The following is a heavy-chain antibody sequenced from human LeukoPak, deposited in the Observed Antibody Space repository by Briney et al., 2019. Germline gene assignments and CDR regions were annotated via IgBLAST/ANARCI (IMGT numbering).Heavy chain of an antibody. CDR1: GFTCSSYW. Sequence: GGSLRLSCAASGFTCSSYWMSWVRQAPGKGLEWVANIKQDGSEKYYVDSVKGRFTISRDNAKNSLYLQMNSLRAEDTAVYYCARDPISSYSGYDYFDYWGQGTLVTVSS. J-gene: IGHJ4*02. V-gene: IGHV3-7*01. CDR3: ARDPISSYSGYDYFDY. D-gene: IGHD5-12*01. CDR2: IKQDGSEK.